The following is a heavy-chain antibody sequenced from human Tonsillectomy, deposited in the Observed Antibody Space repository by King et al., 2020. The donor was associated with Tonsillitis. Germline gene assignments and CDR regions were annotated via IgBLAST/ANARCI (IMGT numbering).Heavy chain of an antibody. CDR1: GFTFSSYA. CDR2: ISGSSYST. CDR3: AKLPHSSGWSSPFDY. V-gene: IGHV3-23*04. D-gene: IGHD6-19*01. J-gene: IGHJ4*02. Sequence: VQLVESGGGLVQPGGSLRLSCAASGFTFSSYAMGWVRQAPGKGLEWVSTISGSSYSTYYPDSVKGRFTISRDNSNHTLYLQMHSLRPQDPALYYCAKLPHSSGWSSPFDYWGQGTLVTVSS.